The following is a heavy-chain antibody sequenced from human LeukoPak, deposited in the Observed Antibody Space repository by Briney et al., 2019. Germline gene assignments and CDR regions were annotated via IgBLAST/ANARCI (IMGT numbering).Heavy chain of an antibody. J-gene: IGHJ4*02. CDR2: ISSSSSYI. Sequence: GGSLRLSCAASGFTFSSYSMNWVRQAPGKGLEWVSSISSSSSYIYYADSVKGRFTISRDNAKNSLYLQMNSLRAKDTAVYYCARDNTVTTDFDYWGQGTLVTVSS. D-gene: IGHD4-17*01. CDR3: ARDNTVTTDFDY. V-gene: IGHV3-21*01. CDR1: GFTFSSYS.